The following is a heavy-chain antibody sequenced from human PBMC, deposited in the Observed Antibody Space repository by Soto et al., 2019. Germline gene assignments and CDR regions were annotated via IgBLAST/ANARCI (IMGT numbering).Heavy chain of an antibody. CDR3: ARFETNPGKYYDFWSGYFRPGRLTLFYGMDV. Sequence: PSETLSLTCTVSGGSISSSSYYWGWIRQPPGKGLEWIGSIYYSGSTYYNPSLKSRVTISVDTSKNQFSLKLSSVTAADTAVYYCARFETNPGKYYDFWSGYFRPGRLTLFYGMDVWGQGTTVTVSS. D-gene: IGHD3-3*01. V-gene: IGHV4-39*01. CDR2: IYYSGST. CDR1: GGSISSSSYY. J-gene: IGHJ6*02.